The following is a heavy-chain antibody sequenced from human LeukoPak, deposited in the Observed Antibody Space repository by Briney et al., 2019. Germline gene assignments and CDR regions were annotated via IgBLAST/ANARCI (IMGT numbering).Heavy chain of an antibody. CDR2: INPNSGGT. CDR3: ARALGYDSSGYYSPPLDY. J-gene: IGHJ4*02. V-gene: IGHV1-2*02. Sequence: ASVKVSCKASGYTFTGYYMHWVRQAPGQGVEWMGWINPNSGGTNYAQKFQGRVTMTRDTSISTAYMGLSRLRSDDTAVYYCARALGYDSSGYYSPPLDYWGQGTLVTVSS. CDR1: GYTFTGYY. D-gene: IGHD3-22*01.